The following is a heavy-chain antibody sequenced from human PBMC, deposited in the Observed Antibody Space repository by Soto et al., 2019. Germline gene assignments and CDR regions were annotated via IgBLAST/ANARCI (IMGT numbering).Heavy chain of an antibody. CDR2: INSDGSTT. CDR1: GFTFSNYW. CDR3: ARGNYYSMDV. Sequence: PGGSLRLSCAPTGFTFSNYWMHWVRQAPGKGLVWVSRINSDGSTTNYADSVKGRFTISRDNAKNTLYLQMNSLRAEDTAVYYCARGNYYSMDVWGQGTTVTVSS. V-gene: IGHV3-74*01. J-gene: IGHJ6*02.